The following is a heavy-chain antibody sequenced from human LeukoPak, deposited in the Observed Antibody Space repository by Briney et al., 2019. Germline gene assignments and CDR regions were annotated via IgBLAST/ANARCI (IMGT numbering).Heavy chain of an antibody. CDR3: ARHGGEIKYGSDNWFDP. D-gene: IGHD3-10*01. CDR1: GGSISSYY. J-gene: IGHJ5*02. Sequence: SETLSLTCTVSGGSISSYYWSWIRQPPGKGLEWIGYIYYSGSTNYNPSLKSRVTISVDTSKNQFSLKLSSVTAADTAVYHCARHGGEIKYGSDNWFDPWGQGTLVTVSS. V-gene: IGHV4-59*08. CDR2: IYYSGST.